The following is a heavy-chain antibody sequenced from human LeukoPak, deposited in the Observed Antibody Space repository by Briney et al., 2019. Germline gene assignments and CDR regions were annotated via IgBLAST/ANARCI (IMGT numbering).Heavy chain of an antibody. CDR1: GYTFTGYY. J-gene: IGHJ5*02. CDR3: ARVRWDGDYNWFDP. Sequence: ASVKVSCKASGYTFTGYYMHWVRQAPGQGLEWMGWINPNSGGTNYAQKFQGRVTMTRDTSISTAYMELSRLRSDDTAVYYCARVRWDGDYNWFDPWGQGTLVTVSS. V-gene: IGHV1-2*02. CDR2: INPNSGGT. D-gene: IGHD4-17*01.